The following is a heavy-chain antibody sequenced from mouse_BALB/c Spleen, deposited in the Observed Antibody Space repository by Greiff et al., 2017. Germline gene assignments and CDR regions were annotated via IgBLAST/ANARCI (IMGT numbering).Heavy chain of an antibody. CDR3: AREGGLPYFDY. CDR1: GYTFTSYW. J-gene: IGHJ2*01. Sequence: DLVKPGASVKLSCKASGYTFTSYWINWIKQRPGQGLEWIGRIAPGSGSTYYNEMFKGKATLTVDTSSSTAYIQLSSLSSDDSAVYFCAREGGLPYFDYWGQGTTLTVSS. D-gene: IGHD2-2*01. V-gene: IGHV1S41*01. CDR2: IAPGSGST.